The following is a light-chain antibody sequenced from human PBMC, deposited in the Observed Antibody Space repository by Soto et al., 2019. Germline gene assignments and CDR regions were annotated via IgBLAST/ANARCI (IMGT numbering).Light chain of an antibody. CDR3: GTWDSSLSTGRAG. Sequence: QSVLTQPPSVSAAPGQTVTIFCSGTGSNIGSHYVSWYQQFPGTAPRLLIYDNNKRPSGIPDRFSGSQSGTSATLGISGLQTGDEADYYCGTWDSSLSTGRAGFGGGTKVTVL. J-gene: IGLJ3*02. V-gene: IGLV1-51*01. CDR1: GSNIGSHY. CDR2: DNN.